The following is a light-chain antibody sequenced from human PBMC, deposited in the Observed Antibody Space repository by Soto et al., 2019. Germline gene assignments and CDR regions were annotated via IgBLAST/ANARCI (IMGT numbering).Light chain of an antibody. CDR3: QQYGSSRRT. CDR2: GAS. CDR1: QSVSSSS. J-gene: IGKJ1*01. V-gene: IGKV3-20*01. Sequence: EIVLTQSPGTLSLSPGERATLSCRASQSVSSSSLAWYQQKPGQAPRLLIYGASSRATGIPDRISGSGSGTDFTLTISRLEPEDFAVYYCQQYGSSRRTFGQGTKVEIK.